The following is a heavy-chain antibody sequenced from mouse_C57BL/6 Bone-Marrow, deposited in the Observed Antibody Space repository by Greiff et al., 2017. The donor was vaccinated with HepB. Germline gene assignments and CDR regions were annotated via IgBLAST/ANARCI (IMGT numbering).Heavy chain of an antibody. V-gene: IGHV14-4*01. Sequence: EVQLQQSGAELVRPGASVKLSCTASGFNIKDDYMHWVKQRPEQGLEWIGWIDPENGDTEYASKFQGKATITADPSSNTTYLQLRSLTAEDTAVYYCTPEGRDDWGQGTAVTVSS. CDR3: TPEGRDD. CDR2: IDPENGDT. J-gene: IGHJ4*01. CDR1: GFNIKDDY.